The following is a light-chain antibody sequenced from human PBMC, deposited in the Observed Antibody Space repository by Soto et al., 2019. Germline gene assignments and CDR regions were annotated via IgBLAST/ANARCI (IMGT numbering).Light chain of an antibody. Sequence: SYELTQPPSVSVAPGKTARITCGGNNIGSKGVHWYQQKPGQAPVLVIYYDSDRPSGIPERFSGSNSGNTATLTISRVEAGDEADYYCQVWDSSSDHVVFGGGTQLIVL. CDR1: NIGSKG. J-gene: IGLJ2*01. CDR2: YDS. V-gene: IGLV3-21*04. CDR3: QVWDSSSDHVV.